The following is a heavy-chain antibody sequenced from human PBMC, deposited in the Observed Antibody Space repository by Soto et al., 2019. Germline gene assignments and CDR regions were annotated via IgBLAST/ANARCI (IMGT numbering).Heavy chain of an antibody. CDR2: VSHDGRNT. CDR1: GFTFSDYA. Sequence: VQLVESGGGVVQPGRSLRLSCAASGFTFSDYAMHWVRQAPGKGLEWVAVVSHDGRNTHYADSVKGRFTISRDSSKNKGSLGMASPGAEDTAGFFCWKGGRQWLVTSDFNYWGQGALVTVSS. V-gene: IGHV3-30*18. CDR3: WKGGRQWLVTSDFNY. J-gene: IGHJ4*02. D-gene: IGHD6-19*01.